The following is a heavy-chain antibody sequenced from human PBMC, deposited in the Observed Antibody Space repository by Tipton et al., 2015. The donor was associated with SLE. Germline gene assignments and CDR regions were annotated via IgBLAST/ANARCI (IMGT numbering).Heavy chain of an antibody. CDR3: VKDRGATRGFFDY. Sequence: GSLRLSCAASGFIFDDYTMHWVRQRPGKGLEWVSRISWDGGATYYEDSVMGRFTISRDNSKNSLFLQMNSLTTEDTALYYCVKDRGATRGFFDYWGQGTLVTVSS. V-gene: IGHV3-43*01. CDR2: ISWDGGAT. D-gene: IGHD1-26*01. CDR1: GFIFDDYT. J-gene: IGHJ4*02.